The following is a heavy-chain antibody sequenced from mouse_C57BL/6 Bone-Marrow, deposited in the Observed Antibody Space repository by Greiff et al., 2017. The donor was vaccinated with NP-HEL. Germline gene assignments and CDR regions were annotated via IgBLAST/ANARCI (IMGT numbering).Heavy chain of an antibody. CDR3: ARETGRYFDY. Sequence: DVKLVESGGGLVKPGGSLKLSCAASGFTFSDYGMHWVRQAPEKGLEWVAYISSGSSTIYYADTVKGRFTISRDKATNTLFLQVPSLRSEDPAMYYCARETGRYFDYWGQGTTLTVSS. J-gene: IGHJ2*01. CDR2: ISSGSSTI. V-gene: IGHV5-17*01. D-gene: IGHD4-1*01. CDR1: GFTFSDYG.